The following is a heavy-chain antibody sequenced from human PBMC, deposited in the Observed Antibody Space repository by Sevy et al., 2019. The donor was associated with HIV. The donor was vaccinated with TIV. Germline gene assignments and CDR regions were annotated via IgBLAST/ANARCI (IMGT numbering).Heavy chain of an antibody. Sequence: ASVKVSCKASGGTFSSYAISWVRQAPGQGREWMGGIIPIFGTANYAQKFQGRVTITADESTSTAYMELSSLRSEDTAVYYCARGKGYYGSGSYFHFWGQGTLVTVSS. J-gene: IGHJ4*02. D-gene: IGHD3-10*01. V-gene: IGHV1-69*13. CDR2: IIPIFGTA. CDR1: GGTFSSYA. CDR3: ARGKGYYGSGSYFHF.